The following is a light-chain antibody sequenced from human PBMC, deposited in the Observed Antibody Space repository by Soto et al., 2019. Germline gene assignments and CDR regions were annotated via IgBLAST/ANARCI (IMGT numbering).Light chain of an antibody. Sequence: QSVLTQSSSASASLGSSVKLTCTLSSGHSSYIIAWHQQQPGKAPRYLMKLEGSGSYNKGSGVPDRFSGSSSGADRYLTICNLQYEDEVDYYCETWASNTQVFGGGTKVTVL. CDR3: ETWASNTQV. V-gene: IGLV4-60*02. J-gene: IGLJ2*01. CDR1: SGHSSYI. CDR2: LEGSGSY.